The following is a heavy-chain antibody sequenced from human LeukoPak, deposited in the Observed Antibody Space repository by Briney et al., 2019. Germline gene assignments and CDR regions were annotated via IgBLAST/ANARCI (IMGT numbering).Heavy chain of an antibody. CDR2: IYPGDSDT. D-gene: IGHD3-22*01. CDR3: ASIGTSSGYYYPFDY. J-gene: IGHJ4*02. Sequence: GESLKISCQGSGYTFTTYWIGWVRQMPGKGLEGMGIIYPGDSDTRYSPSFQGQVTISADKSISTAYLQWSSLKASDTAMYYCASIGTSSGYYYPFDYWGQGTLVTVSS. V-gene: IGHV5-51*01. CDR1: GYTFTTYW.